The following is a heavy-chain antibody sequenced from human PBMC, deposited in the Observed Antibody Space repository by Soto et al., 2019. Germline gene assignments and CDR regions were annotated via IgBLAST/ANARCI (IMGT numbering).Heavy chain of an antibody. CDR3: ARGDYYYGMDV. Sequence: AGSLRLSCAASGFTFSNYWMHWVRQAPGKGLVWVSRMNSDGSSTNYADSVKGRFTISRDNAKNTLYLQMNSLRAEDTAVYNCARGDYYYGMDVWGQGTTVTVSS. CDR1: GFTFSNYW. CDR2: MNSDGSST. V-gene: IGHV3-74*01. J-gene: IGHJ6*02.